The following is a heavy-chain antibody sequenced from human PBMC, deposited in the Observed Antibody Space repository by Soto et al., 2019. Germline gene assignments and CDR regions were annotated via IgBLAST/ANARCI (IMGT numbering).Heavy chain of an antibody. J-gene: IGHJ3*02. Sequence: GGSLRLSCAASGFTFSSYAMSWVRQAPGKGLEWVSAISGSGGSTYYADSVKGRFTISRDNSKNTPYLQMNSLGAEDTAVYYCAKDRPPYSGSLFDAFDIWGQGTMVTVSS. V-gene: IGHV3-23*01. CDR1: GFTFSSYA. CDR3: AKDRPPYSGSLFDAFDI. CDR2: ISGSGGST. D-gene: IGHD1-26*01.